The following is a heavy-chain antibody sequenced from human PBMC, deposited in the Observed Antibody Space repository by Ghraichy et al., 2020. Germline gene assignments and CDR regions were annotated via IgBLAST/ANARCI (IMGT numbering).Heavy chain of an antibody. CDR1: GFTFSSYA. J-gene: IGHJ6*04. V-gene: IGHV3-23*01. Sequence: GGSLRLSCAASGFTFSSYAMSWVRQAPGKGLEWVSAISGSGGSTYYADSVKGRFTISRDNSKNTLYLQMNSLRAEDTAVYYCAKVQGSAPTGYYGMDVWGKGTMVTVS. CDR3: AKVQGSAPTGYYGMDV. CDR2: ISGSGGST.